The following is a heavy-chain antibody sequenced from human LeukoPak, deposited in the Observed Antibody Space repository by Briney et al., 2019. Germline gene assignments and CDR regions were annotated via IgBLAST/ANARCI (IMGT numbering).Heavy chain of an antibody. J-gene: IGHJ6*02. CDR1: GGTFSSYA. CDR2: IIPIFGIA. D-gene: IGHD3-9*01. Sequence: SVKVSCKASGGTFSSYAISWVRQAPGQGLEWMGRIIPIFGIANYAQKFQGRVTIAADKSTSTAYMELSSLRSEDTAVYYCARPTETYYDILTGDSYGMDVWGQGTTVTVSS. V-gene: IGHV1-69*04. CDR3: ARPTETYYDILTGDSYGMDV.